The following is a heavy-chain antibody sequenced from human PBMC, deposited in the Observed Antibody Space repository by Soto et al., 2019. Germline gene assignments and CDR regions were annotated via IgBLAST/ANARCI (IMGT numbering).Heavy chain of an antibody. CDR1: GGSISSYY. D-gene: IGHD3-9*01. CDR2: IYYSGST. CDR3: ARVGARGGLRLRYFDWLSHFDY. V-gene: IGHV4-59*01. Sequence: SETLSLTCTVSGGSISSYYWSWIRQPPGKGLEWIGYIYYSGSTNYNPSLKSRVTISVDTSKNQFSLKLSSVTAADTAVYYCARVGARGGLRLRYFDWLSHFDYCGQGTLVTVSS. J-gene: IGHJ4*02.